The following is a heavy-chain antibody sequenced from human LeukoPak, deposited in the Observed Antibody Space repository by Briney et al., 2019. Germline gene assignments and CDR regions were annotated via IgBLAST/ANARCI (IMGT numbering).Heavy chain of an antibody. CDR2: ISAYNGNT. CDR3: ARRDDSSGYYYETFDY. J-gene: IGHJ4*02. D-gene: IGHD3-22*01. CDR1: GYTFTYYG. Sequence: GASVKVSCKASGYTFTYYGISWVRQASGQGLEWMGWISAYNGNTNYAQKVQGRVTMTTDTSTSTAYMELRSLRSDDTAVYYCARRDDSSGYYYETFDYWGQGTLVTVSS. V-gene: IGHV1-18*01.